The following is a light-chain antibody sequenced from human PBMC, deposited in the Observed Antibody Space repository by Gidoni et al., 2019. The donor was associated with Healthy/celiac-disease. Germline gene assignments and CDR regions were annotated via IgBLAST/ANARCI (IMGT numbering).Light chain of an antibody. CDR2: AAS. Sequence: AVRMTQSPSSFSASTGDRVTITSRASQGISSYLAWYQQKPGKAPKLLIYAASTLQSGVPSRFSGSGSGTDFTLTISCLQSEDFATYYCQQYYSYPLTFGGGTKVEIK. CDR3: QQYYSYPLT. V-gene: IGKV1-8*01. CDR1: QGISSY. J-gene: IGKJ4*01.